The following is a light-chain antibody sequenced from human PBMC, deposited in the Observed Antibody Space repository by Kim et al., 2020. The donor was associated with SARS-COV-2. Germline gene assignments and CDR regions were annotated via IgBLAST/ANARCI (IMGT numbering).Light chain of an antibody. J-gene: IGLJ3*02. Sequence: ASVKLACTLSSGHSSYAIAWHQQQPEKGPRYLMKLNSDGSHSKGDGIPDRFSGSSSGAERYLTISSLQSEDEADYYCQTWDTGIRVFGGGTKLTVL. CDR1: SGHSSYA. CDR2: LNSDGSH. CDR3: QTWDTGIRV. V-gene: IGLV4-69*01.